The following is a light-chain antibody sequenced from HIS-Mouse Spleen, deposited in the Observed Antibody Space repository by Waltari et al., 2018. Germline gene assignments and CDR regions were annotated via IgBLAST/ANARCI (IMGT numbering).Light chain of an antibody. J-gene: IGLJ3*02. CDR1: SSNIGRHY. CDR3: AAWDDSLSGPWV. V-gene: IGLV1-47*01. Sequence: QSVLTQPPSASGTPGQRVTIPCSGSSSNIGRHYGNLYQQLPGTAPKLLIYRNNQRPSGVPDRFSGSKSGTSASLAISGLRSEDEADYYCAAWDDSLSGPWVFGGGTKLTVL. CDR2: RNN.